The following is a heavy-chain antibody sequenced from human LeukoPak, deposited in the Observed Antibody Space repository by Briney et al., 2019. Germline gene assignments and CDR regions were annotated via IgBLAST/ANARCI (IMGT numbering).Heavy chain of an antibody. CDR3: AKDHDSSAVGY. J-gene: IGHJ4*02. CDR2: ISYDGSNK. CDR1: GFTFSSYA. Sequence: GRSLRLSCAASGFTFSSYAMHWVRQAPGKGLEWVAVISYDGSNKYYADSVKGRFTISRDNSKNTLYLQMNSLRAEDTAVYYCAKDHDSSAVGYWGQGTLVTVSS. V-gene: IGHV3-30*04. D-gene: IGHD3-22*01.